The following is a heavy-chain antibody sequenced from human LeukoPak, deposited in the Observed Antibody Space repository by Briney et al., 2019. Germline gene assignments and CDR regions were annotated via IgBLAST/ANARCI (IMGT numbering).Heavy chain of an antibody. J-gene: IGHJ5*02. D-gene: IGHD3-10*01. V-gene: IGHV3-15*01. CDR1: GFTFSSYE. CDR2: SKSKTDGATT. CDR3: TIDHILSSGSYYNPSWFDP. Sequence: GGSLRLSCAASGFTFSSYEMNWVRQAPGMGLEWVGRSKSKTDGATTDYAAPVKGRFTISRDDSENTLYLQMNSLKTEDAAVYYCTIDHILSSGSYYNPSWFDPWGQGTLVTVSS.